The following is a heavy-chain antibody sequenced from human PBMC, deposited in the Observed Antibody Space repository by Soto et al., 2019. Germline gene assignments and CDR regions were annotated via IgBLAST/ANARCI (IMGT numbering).Heavy chain of an antibody. J-gene: IGHJ6*02. CDR3: ARGAEAGVDYGMDV. CDR1: GGCMRSYY. D-gene: IGHD6-13*01. V-gene: IGHV4-4*07. CDR2: IYTSRGT. Sequence: PSETLSLACPVCGGCMRSYYWNWILQPAGKGLEWIGRIYTSRGTNYSPSLKSRVTISIDTSKNQFSLKLSSVTAADTAMYYCARGAEAGVDYGMDVWRRGNTVTVSS.